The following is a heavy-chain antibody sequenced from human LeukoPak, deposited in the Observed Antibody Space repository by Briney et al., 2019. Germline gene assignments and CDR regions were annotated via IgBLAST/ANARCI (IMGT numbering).Heavy chain of an antibody. Sequence: GASVKVSCKAYGYTFTDYYMHWVRQVPGQGLEWMGWINPNSGGTNYAQKFQGRVTMTRDTSISTAYMELSRLRSDDTAVYYCAREGPIVGATHLVDYWGQGTLVTVSS. CDR2: INPNSGGT. D-gene: IGHD1-26*01. CDR3: AREGPIVGATHLVDY. CDR1: GYTFTDYY. V-gene: IGHV1-2*02. J-gene: IGHJ4*02.